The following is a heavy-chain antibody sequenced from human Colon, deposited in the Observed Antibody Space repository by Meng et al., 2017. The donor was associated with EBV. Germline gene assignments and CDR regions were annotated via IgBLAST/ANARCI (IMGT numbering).Heavy chain of an antibody. CDR1: GGSISSGNHY. V-gene: IGHV4-31*03. CDR2: IYYSGST. J-gene: IGHJ2*01. CDR3: ASLYGDSSVWYLDL. D-gene: IGHD4-17*01. Sequence: QVPLHEPGPPLLKPSQPLSLTCTFSGGSISSGNHYWSWIRQHPGKGLEYIGYIYYSGSTYYNPSLKSRVIISVDTSKNQFSLRLNSVTAADTAVYYCASLYGDSSVWYLDLWGRGTLVTVSS.